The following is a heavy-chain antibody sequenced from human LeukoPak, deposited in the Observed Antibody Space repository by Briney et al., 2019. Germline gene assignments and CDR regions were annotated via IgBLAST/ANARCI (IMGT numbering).Heavy chain of an antibody. CDR2: IKQDGADK. J-gene: IGHJ4*02. D-gene: IGHD3-10*01. V-gene: IGHV3-7*05. Sequence: GGSLRLSCAGSGFTFSNHQMNWGRRAPGKGLEWVAKIKQDGADKHYVDSVKGRFTISRDNAKNSLYLQMNSLRVEDTAMYYCARWNYDSGSWVLDYWGQGTLVTVSS. CDR3: ARWNYDSGSWVLDY. CDR1: GFTFSNHQ.